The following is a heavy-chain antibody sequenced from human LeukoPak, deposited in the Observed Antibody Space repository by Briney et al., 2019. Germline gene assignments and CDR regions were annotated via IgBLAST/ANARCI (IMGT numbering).Heavy chain of an antibody. Sequence: GGSLRLSCAASGFTFNNAWMNWVRQAPGKGLEWVGRIKSKTDGGTTDYAAPVKGRFTISRDDSKNTLYLQMNSLKTEDTAVYYCTLYSSSPLITSSPYFDYWGQGTLVTVSS. CDR1: GFTFNNAW. D-gene: IGHD6-6*01. V-gene: IGHV3-15*01. J-gene: IGHJ4*02. CDR2: IKSKTDGGTT. CDR3: TLYSSSPLITSSPYFDY.